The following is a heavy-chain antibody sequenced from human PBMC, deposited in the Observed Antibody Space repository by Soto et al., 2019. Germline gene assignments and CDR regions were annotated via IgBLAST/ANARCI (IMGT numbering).Heavy chain of an antibody. J-gene: IGHJ4*02. CDR2: IWYDGSNK. CDR3: ARGPREILYCSGGSCYPKQFDY. D-gene: IGHD2-15*01. Sequence: QVQLVESGGGVVQPGRSLRLSCAASGFTFSSYGMHWVRQAPGKGLEWVAVIWYDGSNKYYADSVKGRFTISRDNSKNTLYLQMNSLRAEGTAVYYCARGPREILYCSGGSCYPKQFDYWGQGTLVTVSS. V-gene: IGHV3-33*01. CDR1: GFTFSSYG.